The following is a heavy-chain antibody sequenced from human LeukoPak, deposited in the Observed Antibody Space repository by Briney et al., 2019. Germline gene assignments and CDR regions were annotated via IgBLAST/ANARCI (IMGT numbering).Heavy chain of an antibody. V-gene: IGHV1-69*05. CDR2: IIPIFGTA. D-gene: IGHD1-26*01. CDR1: GGTFSSYA. CDR3: ARGRFRWELEIRDFDY. Sequence: GASVKVSCKASGGTFSSYAISWVRQAPGQGLEWMGGIIPIFGTANYAQTFQGRVTMTRNTSISTAYMELSSLRSEDTAVYYCARGRFRWELEIRDFDYWGQGTLVTVSS. J-gene: IGHJ4*02.